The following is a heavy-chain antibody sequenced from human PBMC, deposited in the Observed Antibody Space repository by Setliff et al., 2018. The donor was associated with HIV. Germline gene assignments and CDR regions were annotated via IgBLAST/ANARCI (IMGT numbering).Heavy chain of an antibody. D-gene: IGHD6-19*01. Sequence: SETLSLTCTVSGGSISSYCWNWIRQPPGRGLEWIGFIFTSGSTKYNPSLQSRVTISVDTSKNQFSLKLRSVTAADTAVYYCEVAGQWGQGTLVTVSS. J-gene: IGHJ4*02. V-gene: IGHV4-4*09. CDR3: EVAGQ. CDR1: GGSISSYC. CDR2: IFTSGST.